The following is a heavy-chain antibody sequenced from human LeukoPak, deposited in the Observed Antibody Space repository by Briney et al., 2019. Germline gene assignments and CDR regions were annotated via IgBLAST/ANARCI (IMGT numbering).Heavy chain of an antibody. CDR1: GYTFTSYG. CDR3: ARDLPYSSSWESIDY. CDR2: ISAYNGNT. Sequence: ASVKVSCKASGYTFTSYGISWVRQAPGQGLEWMGWISAYNGNTNYAQKLQGRVTMTTDISTSTAYMELRSLRSDDTAVYYCARDLPYSSSWESIDYWGQGTLVTVSS. D-gene: IGHD6-13*01. J-gene: IGHJ4*02. V-gene: IGHV1-18*01.